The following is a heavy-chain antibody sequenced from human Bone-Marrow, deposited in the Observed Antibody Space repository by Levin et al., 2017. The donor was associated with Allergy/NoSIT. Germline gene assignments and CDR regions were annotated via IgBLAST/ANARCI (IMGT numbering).Heavy chain of an antibody. CDR2: IHPYSVGT. Sequence: ASVKVSCKASGYTFTGYYMHWVRQAPGQGLEWMGWIHPYSVGTNYAPKFQGRVTMTRDTSISTAYMELSRLTSDDTAVYYCARSTSGYRTVDYWGQGTLVTVSS. CDR3: ARSTSGYRTVDY. CDR1: GYTFTGYY. V-gene: IGHV1-2*02. D-gene: IGHD3-22*01. J-gene: IGHJ4*02.